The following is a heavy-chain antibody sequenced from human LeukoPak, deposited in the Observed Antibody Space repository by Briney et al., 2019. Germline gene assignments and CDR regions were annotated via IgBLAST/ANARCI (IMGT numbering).Heavy chain of an antibody. CDR2: VDPEDGET. CDR3: YLLTNYNWFDP. CDR1: GYTFTDYY. D-gene: IGHD4/OR15-4a*01. Sequence: ASVKVSCKVSGYTFTDYYMHWVQQAPGKGLEWTGLVDPEDGETIYAEKFQGRVTVTADTSTDTAYMELSSLRSEDTAVYYCYLLTNYNWFDPWGQGTLVTVSS. J-gene: IGHJ5*02. V-gene: IGHV1-69-2*01.